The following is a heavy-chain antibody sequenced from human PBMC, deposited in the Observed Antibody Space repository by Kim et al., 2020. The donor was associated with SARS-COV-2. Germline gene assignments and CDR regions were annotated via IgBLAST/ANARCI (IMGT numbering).Heavy chain of an antibody. Sequence: GGSLRLSCAASGFTFSSYGMHWVRQAPGKGLSLVAFILSAVINQSYSDSVKGRFTISRDHSKHTLYLQMNSLRAEDTAVYYCARDLLVGATSYGMDVWGQGTT. CDR2: ILSAVINQ. CDR3: ARDLLVGATSYGMDV. D-gene: IGHD1-26*01. J-gene: IGHJ6*02. V-gene: IGHV3-33*01. CDR1: GFTFSSYG.